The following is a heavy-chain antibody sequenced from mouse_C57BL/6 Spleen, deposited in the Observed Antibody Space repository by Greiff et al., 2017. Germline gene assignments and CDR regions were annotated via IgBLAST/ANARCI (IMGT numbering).Heavy chain of an antibody. CDR1: GYTFTDHY. CDR3: ARAYDYVPYAIDY. CDR2: IYSYNGWP. D-gene: IGHD2-4*01. J-gene: IGHJ4*01. V-gene: IGHV1-26*01. Sequence: EVQLQQSGPELVKPGALVKIFCKASGYTFTDHYMNWVKQSHGKSLEWVGDIYSYNGWPSYNQKFKGKATLNVDKSSSTAYMELRSLTSKDSAVYYCARAYDYVPYAIDYWGQGTSVTVSS.